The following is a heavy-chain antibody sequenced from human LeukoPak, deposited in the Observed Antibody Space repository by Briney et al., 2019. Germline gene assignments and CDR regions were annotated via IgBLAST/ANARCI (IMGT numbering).Heavy chain of an antibody. V-gene: IGHV4-4*07. Sequence: SETLSLTCTVSGGSISSYYWSWIRQPAGKGLEWIGRIYTSGGTNYNPSLKSRVTMSVDTSKNQFSLKLSSVTAADTAVYYCARSPGAPYFYYYMDVWGKGTTVTVSS. CDR1: GGSISSYY. CDR2: IYTSGGT. CDR3: ARSPGAPYFYYYMDV. D-gene: IGHD2-2*01. J-gene: IGHJ6*03.